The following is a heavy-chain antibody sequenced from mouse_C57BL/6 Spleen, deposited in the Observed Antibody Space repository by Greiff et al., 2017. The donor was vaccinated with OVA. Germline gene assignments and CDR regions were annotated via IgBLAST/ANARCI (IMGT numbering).Heavy chain of an antibody. J-gene: IGHJ2*01. CDR2: IDPSDSYT. D-gene: IGHD3-3*01. Sequence: QVQLQQPGAELVRPGTSVKLSCKASGYTFTSYWMHWVKQRPGQGLEWIGVIDPSDSYTNYNQKFKGKATLTVDTSSSTAYMQLSSLTSEDSAVYYCARERGHYFDYWGQGTTLTVSS. CDR3: ARERGHYFDY. V-gene: IGHV1-59*01. CDR1: GYTFTSYW.